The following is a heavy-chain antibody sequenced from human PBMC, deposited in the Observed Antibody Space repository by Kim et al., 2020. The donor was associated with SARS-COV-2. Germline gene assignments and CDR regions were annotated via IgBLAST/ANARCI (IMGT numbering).Heavy chain of an antibody. Sequence: GGSLRLSCAASGFTFSSYSMNWVRQAPGKGLEWVSSISSSSSYIYYADSVKGRFTISRDNAKNSLYLQMNSLRAEDTAVYYCARDGAEWSSHDAFDIWGQGTMVTVSS. CDR2: ISSSSSYI. J-gene: IGHJ3*02. CDR3: ARDGAEWSSHDAFDI. CDR1: GFTFSSYS. D-gene: IGHD1-26*01. V-gene: IGHV3-21*01.